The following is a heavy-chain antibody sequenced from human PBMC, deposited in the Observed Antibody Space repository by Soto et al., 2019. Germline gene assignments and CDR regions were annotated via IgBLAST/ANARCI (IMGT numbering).Heavy chain of an antibody. Sequence: ASVKVSCKASGCTFSSYAISCVRQAPGQVLEWMGGIIPIFGTANYAQKFQGRVTITADESTSTAYMELSSLRSEDTAVYYCARAGAGYCSSTSCPSFDYWGQGTLVTVSS. D-gene: IGHD2-2*01. CDR3: ARAGAGYCSSTSCPSFDY. V-gene: IGHV1-69*13. CDR1: GCTFSSYA. CDR2: IIPIFGTA. J-gene: IGHJ4*02.